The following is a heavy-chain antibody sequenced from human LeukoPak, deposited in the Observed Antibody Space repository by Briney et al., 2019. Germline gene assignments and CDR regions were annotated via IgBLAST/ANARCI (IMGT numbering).Heavy chain of an antibody. V-gene: IGHV4-59*01. CDR3: ARGDYDFWSGYRLLDY. CDR1: GGSISSYY. CDR2: IYYSGST. J-gene: IGHJ4*02. D-gene: IGHD3-3*01. Sequence: SETLSLTCTVSGGSISSYYWSWIRQPPGKGLEWIGYIYYSGSTNYNPSLKGRVTISVDTSKNQFSLKLSSVTAADTAVYYCARGDYDFWSGYRLLDYWGQGTLVTVSS.